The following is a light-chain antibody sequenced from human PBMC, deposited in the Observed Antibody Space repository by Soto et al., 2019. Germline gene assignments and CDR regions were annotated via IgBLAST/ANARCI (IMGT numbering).Light chain of an antibody. J-gene: IGKJ4*01. CDR2: VAS. Sequence: DIQLTQSPSFLSASVGDRVTLTCRASQDISTYLAWYQQKPEKAPNLLIYVASTLQDGVPSRFSGTGSGTEFTLTITNLQPADFATYYCQQLDSYPLTFGGGTEVEIK. CDR1: QDISTY. CDR3: QQLDSYPLT. V-gene: IGKV1-9*01.